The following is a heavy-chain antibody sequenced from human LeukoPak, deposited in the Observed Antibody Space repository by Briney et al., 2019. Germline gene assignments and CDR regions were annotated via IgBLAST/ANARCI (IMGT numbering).Heavy chain of an antibody. V-gene: IGHV3-7*03. D-gene: IGHD3-16*01. J-gene: IGHJ6*02. CDR1: GFTFSSYW. CDR3: ARGGGLDV. Sequence: GGSLRLSCAASGFTFSSYWTNWARQAPGKGLEWVASINHNGNVNYYVVSVKGRFTISRDNAKNSLYLQMSNLRAEDTAVYFCARGGGLDVWGQGATVTVSS. CDR2: INHNGNVN.